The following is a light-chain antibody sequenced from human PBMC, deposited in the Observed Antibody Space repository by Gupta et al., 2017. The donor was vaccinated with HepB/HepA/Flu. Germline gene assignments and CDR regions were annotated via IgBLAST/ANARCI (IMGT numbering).Light chain of an antibody. CDR1: NSGSKN. J-gene: IGLJ2*01. V-gene: IGLV3-9*01. Sequence: SYELTQPLSVSVALVQTARITCGGNNSGSKNVHWYQQKPGQAPVLVIYRDSNRPSGIPERFSGSNSGNTATLTISRAQAGDEADYYCQVWDSSVVFGGGTKLTVL. CDR3: QVWDSSVV. CDR2: RDS.